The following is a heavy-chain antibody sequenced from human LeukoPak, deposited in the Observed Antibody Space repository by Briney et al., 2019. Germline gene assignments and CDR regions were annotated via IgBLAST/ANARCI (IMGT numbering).Heavy chain of an antibody. CDR2: IIPIFGTA. J-gene: IGHJ3*02. Sequence: ASVKVSCKASGGTFSSYAISWVRQAPGQGLEWMGGIIPIFGTANYAQKFQGRVTITADESTSTAYMELSSLRSEDTAVYYCARAALIAAAGDSMNAFDIWGQGTMVTVSS. D-gene: IGHD6-13*01. CDR1: GGTFSSYA. V-gene: IGHV1-69*13. CDR3: ARAALIAAAGDSMNAFDI.